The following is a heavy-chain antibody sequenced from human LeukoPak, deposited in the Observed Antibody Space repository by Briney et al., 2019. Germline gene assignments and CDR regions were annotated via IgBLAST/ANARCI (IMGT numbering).Heavy chain of an antibody. Sequence: SETLSLTCTVSGGSISSSSYYWGWIRQPPGKGLEWIGSIYYSGSTYYNPSLKSRVTISVDTSKNQFSLKLSSVTAADTAVYYCARGTDYYGSGSDWYYYYYMDVWGKGTTVTVSS. D-gene: IGHD3-10*01. V-gene: IGHV4-39*07. J-gene: IGHJ6*03. CDR2: IYYSGST. CDR3: ARGTDYYGSGSDWYYYYYMDV. CDR1: GGSISSSSYY.